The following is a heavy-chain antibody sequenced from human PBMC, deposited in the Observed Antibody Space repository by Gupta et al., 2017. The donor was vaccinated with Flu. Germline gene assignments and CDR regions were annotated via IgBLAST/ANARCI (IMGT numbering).Heavy chain of an antibody. V-gene: IGHV1-18*04. D-gene: IGHD3-16*01. Sequence: QLPLVQSGPEVKQPVASVKVSCNSFDHTFDIYGISWVRQAPGQRLEWIGRVSGSEGHTTYSQLFQDRISLTTDKSTRTSYLELRSLKPDDTAMYFCAKLKRGRHDYWGQVTQVTVS. CDR1: DHTFDIYG. CDR2: VSGSEGHT. CDR3: AKLKRGRHDY. J-gene: IGHJ4*02.